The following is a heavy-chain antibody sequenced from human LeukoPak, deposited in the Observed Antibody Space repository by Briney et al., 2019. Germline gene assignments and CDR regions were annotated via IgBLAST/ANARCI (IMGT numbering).Heavy chain of an antibody. D-gene: IGHD6-19*01. CDR3: TTDFDGIAVAVYYFDY. CDR2: IKSKTDGGTT. Sequence: TGGSLRLSCAASGFTFSNAWMSWVRQAPGKGLEWVGRIKSKTDGGTTDYAAPVKGRFTISRDDSKNTLYLQMNSLKTEDTAVYYCTTDFDGIAVAVYYFDYWGQGTLVTVSS. V-gene: IGHV3-15*01. J-gene: IGHJ4*02. CDR1: GFTFSNAW.